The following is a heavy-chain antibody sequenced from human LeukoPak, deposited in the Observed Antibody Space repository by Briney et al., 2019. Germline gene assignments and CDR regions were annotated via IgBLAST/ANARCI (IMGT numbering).Heavy chain of an antibody. CDR1: GFTFSSYA. CDR2: ISDSGGTT. CDR3: AKEGAGGYYPNDAFDI. Sequence: GGSLRLSCAASGFTFSSYAMNWVRQAPGKGLEWVSVISDSGGTTYSADSVKGRFTISRDNSKNTLYLQMNSLRAEDAAVYYCAKEGAGGYYPNDAFDIWGQGTMVTVSS. D-gene: IGHD3-22*01. J-gene: IGHJ3*02. V-gene: IGHV3-23*01.